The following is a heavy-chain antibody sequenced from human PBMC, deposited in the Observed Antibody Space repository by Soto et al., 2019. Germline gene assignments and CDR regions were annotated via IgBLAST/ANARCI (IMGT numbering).Heavy chain of an antibody. Sequence: SETLSLTCAVYGGSFSGYYWSWIRQPPGKGLEWIGEINHSGSTNYNPSLESRVTISVDTSKNQFPLKLSSVTAADTAVYYCARTPLYSTKHRYYYGMDVWGQGTTVTVSS. D-gene: IGHD6-13*01. J-gene: IGHJ6*02. CDR3: ARTPLYSTKHRYYYGMDV. CDR1: GGSFSGYY. CDR2: INHSGST. V-gene: IGHV4-34*01.